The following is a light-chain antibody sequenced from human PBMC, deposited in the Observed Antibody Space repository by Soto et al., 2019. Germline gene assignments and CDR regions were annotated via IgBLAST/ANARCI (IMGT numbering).Light chain of an antibody. J-gene: IGKJ5*01. CDR3: QQYGSSPIT. Sequence: EIVMTQSPATLSVSPGERATLSCRASQSVSSNLAWYQQKPGQDPRLLIYGASSRATGIPDRFSSSGSGTDFTLTISRLEPEDFAVYYCQQYGSSPITFGQGTRLEIK. CDR1: QSVSSN. V-gene: IGKV3-20*01. CDR2: GAS.